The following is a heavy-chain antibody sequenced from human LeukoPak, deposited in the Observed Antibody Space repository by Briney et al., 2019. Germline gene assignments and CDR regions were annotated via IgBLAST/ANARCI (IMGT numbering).Heavy chain of an antibody. CDR2: IKDDGRQK. D-gene: IGHD6-19*01. Sequence: PGGSLRLSCAASGFTFSRYWMTWVRQAPGKGLEWVANIKDDGRQKYYLDSVKGRFTISRDNAKNSLYLQMNSLRAEDTALYYCATDGSRGWPYWGQGTLVTVSS. CDR1: GFTFSRYW. V-gene: IGHV3-7*01. J-gene: IGHJ4*02. CDR3: ATDGSRGWPY.